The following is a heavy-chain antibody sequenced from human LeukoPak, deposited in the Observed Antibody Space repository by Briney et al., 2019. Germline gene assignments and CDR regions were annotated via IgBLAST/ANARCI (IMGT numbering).Heavy chain of an antibody. CDR2: INSDGSST. CDR1: GFTFSTYW. CDR3: ARSYGMDV. Sequence: GGSLRLSCAASGFTFSTYWMHWVRQAPGKGPVWVSRINSDGSSTTYANSMKGRFTISRDNAKSTLYLQMNSLRADDTAVYYCARSYGMDVWGQGTTVTVSS. V-gene: IGHV3-74*01. J-gene: IGHJ6*02.